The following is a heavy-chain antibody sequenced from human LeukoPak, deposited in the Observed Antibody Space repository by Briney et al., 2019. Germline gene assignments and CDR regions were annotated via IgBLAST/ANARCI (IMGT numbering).Heavy chain of an antibody. V-gene: IGHV3-7*01. D-gene: IGHD2/OR15-2a*01. J-gene: IGHJ6*03. CDR1: GFKFSSYW. CDR2: IKQDGSEK. Sequence: GGSLRLSCAASGFKFSSYWMSWVRQAPGEGLEWVANIKQDGSEKYYVDSVKGRFTISRDNAKNSLYLQMNSLRAEDTAVFYCARHTTFYYYYMDVWGKGTTVTVSS. CDR3: ARHTTFYYYYMDV.